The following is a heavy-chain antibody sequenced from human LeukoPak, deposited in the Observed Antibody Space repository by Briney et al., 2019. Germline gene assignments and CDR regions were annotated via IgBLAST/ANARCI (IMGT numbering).Heavy chain of an antibody. J-gene: IGHJ3*02. D-gene: IGHD2-2*01. CDR3: ARWGSGPASNAFDI. CDR1: GYTFTSYG. V-gene: IGHV1-18*01. Sequence: ASVKVSCKASGYTFTSYGISWVRQAPGQGLEWMGWISAYNGNTNYAQKLQGRVTMTTDTATSTAYMELRSLRSDYTAVYYCARWGSGPASNAFDIWGQGTMVTVSS. CDR2: ISAYNGNT.